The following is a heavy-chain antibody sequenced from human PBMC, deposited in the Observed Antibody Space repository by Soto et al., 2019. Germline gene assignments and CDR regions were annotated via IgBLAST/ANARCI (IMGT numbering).Heavy chain of an antibody. CDR3: ARAAMGGSSWPFDY. CDR1: GGSISSSNW. V-gene: IGHV4-4*02. D-gene: IGHD6-13*01. Sequence: QVQLQESGPGLVKPSGTLSLTCAVSGGSISSSNWWSWVRQPPGKGLEWIGEIYHSGSTNYNPSPKGPVLMSVDKSKRQFSRKLRSVTAADTAGYYWARAAMGGSSWPFDYWGQGTLVTVSS. J-gene: IGHJ4*02. CDR2: IYHSGST.